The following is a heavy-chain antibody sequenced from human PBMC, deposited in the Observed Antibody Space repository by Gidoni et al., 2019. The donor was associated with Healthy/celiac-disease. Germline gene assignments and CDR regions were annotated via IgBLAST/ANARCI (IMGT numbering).Heavy chain of an antibody. Sequence: QLQLQESGPGLVKPSETLSLTCTVSGGSISINIYYWGWIRQPPGKGLEWIGSIYYSVSTYYNPSLKSRVTISVDTSKNQFSLKLSSVTAADTAVYYCARIACSGGSCYLFDYWGQGTLVTVSS. CDR2: IYYSVST. D-gene: IGHD2-15*01. CDR3: ARIACSGGSCYLFDY. V-gene: IGHV4-39*01. CDR1: GGSISINIYY. J-gene: IGHJ4*02.